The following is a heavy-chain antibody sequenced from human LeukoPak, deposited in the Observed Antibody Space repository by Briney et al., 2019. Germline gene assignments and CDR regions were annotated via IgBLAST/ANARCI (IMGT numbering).Heavy chain of an antibody. J-gene: IGHJ4*02. CDR1: GFTFSSYW. V-gene: IGHV3-23*01. D-gene: IGHD3-3*01. Sequence: GGSLRLSCAASGFTFSSYWMSWVRQAPGKGLEWVSAISGSGGSTYYADSVKGRFTISRDNSKNTLYLQMNSLRAEDTAVYYCAKDKAYDFWSGYTRQTFDYWGQGTLVTVSS. CDR2: ISGSGGST. CDR3: AKDKAYDFWSGYTRQTFDY.